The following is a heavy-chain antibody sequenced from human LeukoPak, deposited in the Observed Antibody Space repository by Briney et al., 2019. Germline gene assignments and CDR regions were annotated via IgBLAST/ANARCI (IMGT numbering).Heavy chain of an antibody. D-gene: IGHD5-24*01. V-gene: IGHV4-31*03. Sequence: PSQTLSLTCTVSGGSISSGGFYWSWIRQFPGKGLEWIGYIYYSGSTYYNPSLKSRFTISVDTSQNQFSLKVSSVTAADTAVYYCAREATRADGHFDNWGQGILVTVSS. CDR3: AREATRADGHFDN. J-gene: IGHJ4*02. CDR1: GGSISSGGFY. CDR2: IYYSGST.